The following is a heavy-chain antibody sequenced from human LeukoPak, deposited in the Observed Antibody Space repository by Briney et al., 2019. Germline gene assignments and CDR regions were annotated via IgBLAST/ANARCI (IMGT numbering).Heavy chain of an antibody. CDR2: ISYIGST. V-gene: IGHV4-59*01. Sequence: PSEALSLTCTFSDDSISSYYWNWIRQSPGKGLEWIGHISYIGSTRYNRSPKNRHTISINTSTRYFSLRLRSVTAADTAAFFCGRGSTASTWFDPWGQGTLVTVSS. J-gene: IGHJ5*02. CDR1: DDSISSYY. D-gene: IGHD6-25*01. CDR3: GRGSTASTWFDP.